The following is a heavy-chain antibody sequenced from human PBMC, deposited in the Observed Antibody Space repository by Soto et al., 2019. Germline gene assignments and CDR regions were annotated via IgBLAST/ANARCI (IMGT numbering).Heavy chain of an antibody. CDR1: GFTFSSYW. Sequence: GGSLRLSCAASGFTFSSYWMHWVRQAPGKGLVWVSRINSDGSSTSYADSVKGRFTISRDNAKNTLYLQMNSLRAEDTAVYYCARADTHPEGDAFDIWGQGTMVTVSS. D-gene: IGHD3-9*01. V-gene: IGHV3-74*01. CDR3: ARADTHPEGDAFDI. CDR2: INSDGSST. J-gene: IGHJ3*02.